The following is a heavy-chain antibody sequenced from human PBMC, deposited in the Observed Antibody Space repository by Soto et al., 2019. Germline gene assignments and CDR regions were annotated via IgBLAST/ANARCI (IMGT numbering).Heavy chain of an antibody. D-gene: IGHD6-19*01. CDR2: INPNSGGT. V-gene: IGHV1-2*04. CDR1: GYTFTGYY. Sequence: ASVKVSCKASGYTFTGYYMHWVRQAPGQGLEWMGWINPNSGGTNYAQKFQGWVTMTRDTSISTAYMELSRLRSDDTAVYYCARDPGYSSGWYCFDYWGQGTLVTVSS. CDR3: ARDPGYSSGWYCFDY. J-gene: IGHJ4*02.